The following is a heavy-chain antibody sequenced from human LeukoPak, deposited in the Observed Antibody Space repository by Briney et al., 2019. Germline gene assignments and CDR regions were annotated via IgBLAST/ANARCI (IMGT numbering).Heavy chain of an antibody. Sequence: GGSLRLSCAASGFTFSSYAMSWVHQAPGKGLEWVSAISGSGGSTYYADSVKGRFTISRDNSRNTLYLQMNSPRAEDTAVYYCAILPGYSSGWYEVNYWGQGTLVTVSS. CDR1: GFTFSSYA. V-gene: IGHV3-23*01. CDR3: AILPGYSSGWYEVNY. CDR2: ISGSGGST. J-gene: IGHJ4*02. D-gene: IGHD6-13*01.